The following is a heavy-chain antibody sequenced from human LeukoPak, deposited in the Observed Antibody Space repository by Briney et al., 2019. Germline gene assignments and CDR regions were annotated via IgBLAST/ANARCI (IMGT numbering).Heavy chain of an antibody. V-gene: IGHV3-9*01. D-gene: IGHD3-10*01. Sequence: GGSLRLSCAASGFTLSSYAMHWVRQAPGKGLEWVSGISWNSGSIGYADSVKGRFTISRDNAKNSQYLQMNSLRAEDTALYYCAKDSSMVRGPLNGWGQGTLVTVSS. CDR2: ISWNSGSI. J-gene: IGHJ4*02. CDR3: AKDSSMVRGPLNG. CDR1: GFTLSSYA.